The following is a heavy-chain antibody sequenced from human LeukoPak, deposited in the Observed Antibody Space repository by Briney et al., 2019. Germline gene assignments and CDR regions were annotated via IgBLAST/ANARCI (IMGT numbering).Heavy chain of an antibody. D-gene: IGHD3-3*01. J-gene: IGHJ6*03. CDR1: GFTFSSYA. V-gene: IGHV3-30*04. Sequence: SGGSLRLSCAASGFTFSSYAMHWVRQAPGKGLEWVAVISYDGGNKYYADSVKGRFTISRDNSKHTLYLQMNSLRAEDTAVYYCAKYGRGRRITIFGVVKGNYYYYMDVWGKGTTVTVSS. CDR2: ISYDGGNK. CDR3: AKYGRGRRITIFGVVKGNYYYYMDV.